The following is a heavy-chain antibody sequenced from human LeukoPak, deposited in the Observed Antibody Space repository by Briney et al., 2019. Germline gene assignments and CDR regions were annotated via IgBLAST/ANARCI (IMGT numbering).Heavy chain of an antibody. V-gene: IGHV4-4*07. CDR1: GGSISSYY. Sequence: SETLSPTCTVSGGSISSYYWNWIRQPAGKGLEWIGRVYTSGSTNYNPSLKSRVAMSVDTSKNQFSLKLSSVTAADTAVYYCARRTMAIYFDYWGQGTLVTVSS. CDR3: ARRTMAIYFDY. D-gene: IGHD5-24*01. CDR2: VYTSGST. J-gene: IGHJ4*02.